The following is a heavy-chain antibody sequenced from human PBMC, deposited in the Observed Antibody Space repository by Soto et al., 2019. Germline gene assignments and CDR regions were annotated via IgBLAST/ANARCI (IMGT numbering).Heavy chain of an antibody. J-gene: IGHJ6*02. CDR2: IIPIFGTA. Sequence: GASVKVSCKASGGTFSSYAISWVRQAPGQGREWMGGIIPIFGTANYAQKFQGRVTITADESTSTAYMELSSLRSEGTAVYYCASEYIAAAGYGMDVWGQGTTVTVSS. CDR1: GGTFSSYA. D-gene: IGHD6-13*01. V-gene: IGHV1-69*13. CDR3: ASEYIAAAGYGMDV.